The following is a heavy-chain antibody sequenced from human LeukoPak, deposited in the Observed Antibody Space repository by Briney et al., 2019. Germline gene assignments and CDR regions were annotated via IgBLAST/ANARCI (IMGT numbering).Heavy chain of an antibody. D-gene: IGHD3-10*01. J-gene: IGHJ4*02. Sequence: PSETLSLTCTVSGGSISSGGYYWSWIRQPPGKGLEWIGYIYHSGSTYYNPSLKSRVTISVDRSKNQFSLKLSSVTAADTAVYYCARADISGSYWDWGQGTLVTVSS. V-gene: IGHV4-30-2*01. CDR1: GGSISSGGYY. CDR2: IYHSGST. CDR3: ARADISGSYWD.